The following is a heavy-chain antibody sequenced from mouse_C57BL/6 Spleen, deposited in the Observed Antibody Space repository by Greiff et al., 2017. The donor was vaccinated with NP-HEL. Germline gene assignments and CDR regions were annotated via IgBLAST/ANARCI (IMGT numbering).Heavy chain of an antibody. CDR3: ARDPGDYDEAY. Sequence: EVQLVESGPGLVKPSQSLSLTCSVTGYSITSGYYWNWIRQFPGNKLEWMGYISYDGSNNYNPSLKNRISITRDTSKNQFFLKLNSVTTEDTATYYCARDPGDYDEAYWGQGTLVTVSA. CDR1: GYSITSGYY. D-gene: IGHD2-4*01. CDR2: ISYDGSN. V-gene: IGHV3-6*01. J-gene: IGHJ3*01.